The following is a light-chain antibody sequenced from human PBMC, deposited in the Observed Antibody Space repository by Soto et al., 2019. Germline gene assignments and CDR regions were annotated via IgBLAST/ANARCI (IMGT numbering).Light chain of an antibody. J-gene: IGKJ4*01. CDR2: GAS. V-gene: IGKV3-15*01. CDR3: QQYNNWPPLT. CDR1: QSVSSN. Sequence: EIVMTQSPATLSVSPGERATLSCRASQSVSSNLAWYQQKPGQAPRLLIHGASTRATGIPARFSGSGSGTEFTLTISSLPSEDFAVYYCQQYNNWPPLTFGGGTKVEIK.